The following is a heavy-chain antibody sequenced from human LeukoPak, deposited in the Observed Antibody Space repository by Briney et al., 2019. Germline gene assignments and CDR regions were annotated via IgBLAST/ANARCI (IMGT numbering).Heavy chain of an antibody. CDR3: ARDDRPDYYGSGSYHFDY. J-gene: IGHJ4*02. D-gene: IGHD3-10*01. CDR1: GFTFSDYY. CDR2: IIIISSYT. Sequence: KSGGSLRLSCAASGFTFSDYYMSWIRQAPRERLEWVSYIIIISSYTNYADSVKGRFNISRDNAKNSLYMQMNSLRAEDKAVYYCARDDRPDYYGSGSYHFDYWGQGTLVTVSS. V-gene: IGHV3-11*05.